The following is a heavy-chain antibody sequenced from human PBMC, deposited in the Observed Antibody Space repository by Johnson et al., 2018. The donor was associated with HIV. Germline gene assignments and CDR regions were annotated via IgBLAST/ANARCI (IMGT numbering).Heavy chain of an antibody. CDR1: GFTVSSNY. CDR3: ARGSGVGAFDI. V-gene: IGHV3-53*01. J-gene: IGHJ3*02. D-gene: IGHD7-27*01. Sequence: VQLVESGGGLIQPGGSLRLSCAASGFTVSSNYMSWVRQAPGKGLEWVSLIYSGGRTYYADSVKGRFTISRDNSKNTLYLQMSSLRVEDTAVYYCARGSGVGAFDIWGQGTMVTVSS. CDR2: IYSGGRT.